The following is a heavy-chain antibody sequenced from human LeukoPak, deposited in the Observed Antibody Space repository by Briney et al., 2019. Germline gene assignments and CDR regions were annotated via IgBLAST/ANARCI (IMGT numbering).Heavy chain of an antibody. CDR2: ICGSGGST. J-gene: IGHJ4*02. D-gene: IGHD6-19*01. CDR3: ARQGAVAGTIDY. Sequence: GGSLRLSCAASGFTLTSYAMSWVPQAPGKGLGCVSAICGSGGSTYYADSVKGRFTISRDNSKNTLYLQMNSLRAEDTAVYYCARQGAVAGTIDYWGQGTLVTVSS. CDR1: GFTLTSYA. V-gene: IGHV3-23*01.